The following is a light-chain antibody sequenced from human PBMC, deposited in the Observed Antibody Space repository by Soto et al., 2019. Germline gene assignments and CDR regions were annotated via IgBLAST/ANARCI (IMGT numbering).Light chain of an antibody. V-gene: IGKV3-11*01. CDR3: QQRSNWPPYT. Sequence: EIVLTQSPATLCLSPGERATLSCRASQSVSSHLAWYQQKPGQAPRLLIYDASNRATGIPARFSGSGSGTDFTLTISSLEPEDFAVYYCQQRSNWPPYTFGQGTKLDIK. J-gene: IGKJ2*01. CDR2: DAS. CDR1: QSVSSH.